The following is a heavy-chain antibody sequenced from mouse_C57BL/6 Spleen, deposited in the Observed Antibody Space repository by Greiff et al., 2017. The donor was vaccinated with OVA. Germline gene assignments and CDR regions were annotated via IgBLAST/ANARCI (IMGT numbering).Heavy chain of an antibody. CDR3: AREEDGSLAY. Sequence: LQESGAELARPGASVKLSCKASGYTFTSYGISWVKQRTGQGLEWIGEIYPRSGNTYYNEKFKGKATLTADKSSSTAYMELRSLTSEDSAVYFCAREEDGSLAYWGQGTLVTVSA. J-gene: IGHJ3*01. D-gene: IGHD2-3*01. V-gene: IGHV1-81*01. CDR1: GYTFTSYG. CDR2: IYPRSGNT.